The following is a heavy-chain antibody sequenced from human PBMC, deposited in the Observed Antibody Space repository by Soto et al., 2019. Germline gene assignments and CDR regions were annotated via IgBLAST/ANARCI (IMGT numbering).Heavy chain of an antibody. CDR2: IWYDGSNK. Sequence: QVQLVESGGGVVQPGRSLRLSCAASGFTFSSYGMHWVRQAPGKGLEWVAVIWYDGSNKYYADSVKGRFTISRDNSKNTLYLQMNSLRAEDTAVYYCARVRIPVTIFGVVTTNMDVWGKGTTVTVSS. D-gene: IGHD3-3*01. CDR1: GFTFSSYG. J-gene: IGHJ6*03. CDR3: ARVRIPVTIFGVVTTNMDV. V-gene: IGHV3-33*01.